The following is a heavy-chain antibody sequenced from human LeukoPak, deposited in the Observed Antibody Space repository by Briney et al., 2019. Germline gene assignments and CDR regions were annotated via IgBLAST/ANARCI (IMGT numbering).Heavy chain of an antibody. V-gene: IGHV3-20*04. CDR3: AKRGTYYYDSSTYPREYYFDY. D-gene: IGHD3-22*01. CDR2: INWNGGST. CDR1: GFTFDDYG. Sequence: GGSLRLSCAASGFTFDDYGMSWVRQAPGKGLEWVSGINWNGGSTGYADSVKGRFTISRDNAKNSLYLQMNSLRAEDTAVYYCAKRGTYYYDSSTYPREYYFDYWGQGALVTVSS. J-gene: IGHJ4*02.